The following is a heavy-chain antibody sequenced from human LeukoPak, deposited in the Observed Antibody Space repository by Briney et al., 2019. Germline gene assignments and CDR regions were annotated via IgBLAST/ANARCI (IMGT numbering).Heavy chain of an antibody. J-gene: IGHJ4*02. CDR3: ARVPYYDSTGLFDY. CDR1: GFTFSDYY. CDR2: ISSSGSTI. D-gene: IGHD3-22*01. V-gene: IGHV3-11*01. Sequence: SGGSLRLSCAASGFTFSDYYMSWIRQAPAKGLEWVSYISSSGSTIYYADSVKGRFTISRDNAKNSLYLQMNSLRAEDTAVYYCARVPYYDSTGLFDYWGQGTLVTVSS.